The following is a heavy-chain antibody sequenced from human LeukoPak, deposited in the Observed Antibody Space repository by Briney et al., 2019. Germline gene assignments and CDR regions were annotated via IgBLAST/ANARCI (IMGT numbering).Heavy chain of an antibody. CDR3: VRDGDYDSSNDWVSDAFDI. V-gene: IGHV1-2*02. D-gene: IGHD3-22*01. Sequence: GASVKVSCKASGYTFTGYYMHWVRQAPGQGLEWMGWINPSSGGTNYAQKFQDRVTMTTDTSTTTAYLELRSLRSDDTAVYYCVRDGDYDSSNDWVSDAFDIWGQGTLVTVSS. CDR1: GYTFTGYY. CDR2: INPSSGGT. J-gene: IGHJ3*02.